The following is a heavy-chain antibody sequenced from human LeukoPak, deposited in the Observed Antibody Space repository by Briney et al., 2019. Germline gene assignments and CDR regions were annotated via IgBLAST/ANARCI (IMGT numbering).Heavy chain of an antibody. J-gene: IGHJ4*02. CDR3: ARLQEITFGGVIGIDY. CDR1: GFTFSSYW. V-gene: IGHV3-7*01. Sequence: GGSLRLSCAASGFTFSSYWMNWVRQAPGKRLEWVANIKQDGSEKYYVDSVKGRFTISRDNAKNSLYLQMNSLRAEDTAVYYCARLQEITFGGVIGIDYWGQGTLVTVSS. CDR2: IKQDGSEK. D-gene: IGHD3-16*02.